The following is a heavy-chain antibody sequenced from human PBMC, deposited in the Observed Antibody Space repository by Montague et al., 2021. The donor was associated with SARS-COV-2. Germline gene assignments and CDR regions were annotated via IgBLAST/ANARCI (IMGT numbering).Heavy chain of an antibody. J-gene: IGHJ5*02. Sequence: SETLSLTCSVSGVSVISASYLWGWVRQAPGKGLEWIGHIYSGGNSDYNPSLKSQLTIVMDKSRNQISLMLTSVTAADTAVYYCGKGGAGSPRMNWLDPWGQGLLVTVSS. CDR2: IYSGGNS. V-gene: IGHV4-61*01. CDR3: GKGGAGSPRMNWLDP. D-gene: IGHD2/OR15-2a*01. CDR1: GVSVISASYL.